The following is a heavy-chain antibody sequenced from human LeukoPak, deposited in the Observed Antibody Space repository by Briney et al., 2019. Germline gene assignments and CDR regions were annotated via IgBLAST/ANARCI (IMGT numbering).Heavy chain of an antibody. CDR2: ISGSGGST. Sequence: GGTLRLSCAASGFTFSRYDVNWVRQAPGKGLEWVSAISGSGGSTYYADSVKGRFTISRDNSKNTLYLQMNSLRAEDTAVYYCAKAASYSRSLFDYWGQGTLVTVSS. V-gene: IGHV3-23*01. CDR3: AKAASYSRSLFDY. J-gene: IGHJ4*02. D-gene: IGHD6-6*01. CDR1: GFTFSRYD.